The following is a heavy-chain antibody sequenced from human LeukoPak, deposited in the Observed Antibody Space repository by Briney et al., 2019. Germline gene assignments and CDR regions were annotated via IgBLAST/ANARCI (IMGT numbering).Heavy chain of an antibody. J-gene: IGHJ5*02. CDR2: INPSGGST. CDR1: GYTFTSYY. V-gene: IGHV1-46*01. Sequence: ASVKVSCKASGYTFTSYYMHWVRQAPGQGLEWMGIINPSGGSTNYAQKFQGRVTITADESTSTAYMELSSLRSEDTAVYYCARDRDYDILTGYVPNWFDPWGQGTLVTVSS. D-gene: IGHD3-9*01. CDR3: ARDRDYDILTGYVPNWFDP.